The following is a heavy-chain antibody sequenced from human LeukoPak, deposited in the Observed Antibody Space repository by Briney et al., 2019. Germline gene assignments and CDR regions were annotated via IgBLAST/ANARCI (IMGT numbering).Heavy chain of an antibody. CDR3: ARYTGINRGYSFDC. J-gene: IGHJ4*02. CDR1: DYSISSGYY. Sequence: AETLSLTCAVSDYSISSGYYWSWIRQPPGKGLEWIATIHHTGETYYNPSLKSRVTISVDTSKNQFSLKLSSVTAAGTAVYFCARYTGINRGYSFDCWGQGTLVTVSS. D-gene: IGHD1-14*01. V-gene: IGHV4-38-2*01. CDR2: IHHTGET.